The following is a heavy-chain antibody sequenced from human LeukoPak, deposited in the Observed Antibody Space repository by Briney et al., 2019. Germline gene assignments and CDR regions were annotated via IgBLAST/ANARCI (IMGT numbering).Heavy chain of an antibody. D-gene: IGHD1-26*01. CDR3: ARGVEWERLLFPFDY. Sequence: PGGSLRLSCAASGFTFSRYWMSWVRQAPGKGLEWVANIKQGGSGKYYVDSVKGRFTISRDNAKDSLYLQMNSLRAEDTAVYYCARGVEWERLLFPFDYWGLGTLVTVSS. CDR1: GFTFSRYW. CDR2: IKQGGSGK. V-gene: IGHV3-7*04. J-gene: IGHJ4*02.